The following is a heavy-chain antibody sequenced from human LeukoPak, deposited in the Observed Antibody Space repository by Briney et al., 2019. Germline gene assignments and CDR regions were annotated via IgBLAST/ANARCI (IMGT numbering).Heavy chain of an antibody. CDR1: GFTFSSYG. CDR3: AKDVDTAMVTGYFDY. Sequence: GGSLRLSCAASGFTFSSYGMHWVRQAPGKGLEWVAFIRYDGSNKYYADSVKGRFTISRDNSKNTPYLQMNSLRAEDTAVYYCAKDVDTAMVTGYFDYWGQGTLVTVSS. D-gene: IGHD5-18*01. J-gene: IGHJ4*02. V-gene: IGHV3-30*02. CDR2: IRYDGSNK.